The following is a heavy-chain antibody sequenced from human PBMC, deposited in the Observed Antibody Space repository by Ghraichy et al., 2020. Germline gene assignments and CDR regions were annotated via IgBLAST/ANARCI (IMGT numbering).Heavy chain of an antibody. Sequence: GGSLRLSCAASGFTFRTYAMSWVRQSPGKGLEWVSVSSESGSTYYIDSVKGRFTISRDDSKNTLFLQMNSLRAEDTALYYCVIREAPRRPDYWGQGTLVTVSS. CDR1: GFTFRTYA. CDR3: VIREAPRRPDY. CDR2: SSESGST. D-gene: IGHD5-24*01. J-gene: IGHJ4*02. V-gene: IGHV3-23*01.